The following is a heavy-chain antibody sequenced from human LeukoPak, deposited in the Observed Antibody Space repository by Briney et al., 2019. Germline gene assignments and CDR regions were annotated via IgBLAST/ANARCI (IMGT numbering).Heavy chain of an antibody. CDR2: IKQGGSEI. V-gene: IGHV3-7*01. J-gene: IGHJ4*02. Sequence: GALRLSSSASGFTFSRFWMSWVRQAPGKGLEYVALIKQGGSEIYHMDSVKGRFNISRDDATNSLYLQMNSLRVEDTALYYCARDRESESDSEGDYWGQGTLVTVSS. CDR3: ARDRESESDSEGDY. D-gene: IGHD4-11*01. CDR1: GFTFSRFW.